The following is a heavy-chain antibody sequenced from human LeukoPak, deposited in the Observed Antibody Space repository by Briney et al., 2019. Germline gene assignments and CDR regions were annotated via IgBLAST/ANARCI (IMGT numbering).Heavy chain of an antibody. D-gene: IGHD5-18*01. CDR3: PTLPEHRYSSGGGVFDL. CDR2: INHSGST. CDR1: GGSFSGYY. V-gene: IGHV4-34*01. J-gene: IGHJ2*01. Sequence: SETLSLTCAVYGGSFSGYYWSWIRQPPGKGLEWIGEINHSGSTNYNPSLKSRVTISVHTSKNHFSLKLSSVTAADKAVYYCPTLPEHRYSSGGGVFDLWRRGTMVTVSP.